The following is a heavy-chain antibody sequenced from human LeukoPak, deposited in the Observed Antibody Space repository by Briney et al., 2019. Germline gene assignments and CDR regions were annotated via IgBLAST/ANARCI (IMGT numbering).Heavy chain of an antibody. D-gene: IGHD6-6*01. J-gene: IGHJ4*02. CDR2: ISPYNGDV. V-gene: IGHV1-18*01. CDR1: GYTFNKYA. CDR3: ARDKYSTSFPYYFDY. Sequence: GASVKVSCKASGYTFNKYAITWVRQAPGQGLEWMGWISPYNGDVNYAQEFQGRVTMTTDTSTSTAYMVLGSLRSDDTAMYFCARDKYSTSFPYYFDYWGQGTLVSVSS.